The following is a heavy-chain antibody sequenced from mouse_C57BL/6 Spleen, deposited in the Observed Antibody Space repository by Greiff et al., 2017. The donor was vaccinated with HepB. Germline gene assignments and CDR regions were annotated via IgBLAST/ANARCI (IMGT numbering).Heavy chain of an antibody. J-gene: IGHJ4*01. CDR2: ISNLAYSI. D-gene: IGHD2-1*01. V-gene: IGHV5-15*01. CDR1: GFTFSDYG. CDR3: ARKIYYGSMDY. Sequence: EVQWVESGGGLVQPGGSLKLSCAASGFTFSDYGMAWVRQAPRKGPEWVAFISNLAYSIYYADTVTGRFTISRENAKNTLYLEMSSLRSEDTAMYYCARKIYYGSMDYWGQGTSVTVSS.